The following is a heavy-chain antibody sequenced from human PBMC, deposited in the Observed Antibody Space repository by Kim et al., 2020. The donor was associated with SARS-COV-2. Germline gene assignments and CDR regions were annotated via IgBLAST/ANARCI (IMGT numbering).Heavy chain of an antibody. CDR1: GFTFSSYG. CDR2: IWYDGSNK. D-gene: IGHD3-10*01. Sequence: GGSLRLSCAASGFTFSSYGMHWVRQAPGKGLEWVAVIWYDGSNKYYADSVKGRFTISRDNSKNTLYLQMNSLRAEDTAVYYCARDSGALLLWFGELLTNNNWFDPWGQGTLVTVSS. V-gene: IGHV3-33*01. CDR3: ARDSGALLLWFGELLTNNNWFDP. J-gene: IGHJ5*02.